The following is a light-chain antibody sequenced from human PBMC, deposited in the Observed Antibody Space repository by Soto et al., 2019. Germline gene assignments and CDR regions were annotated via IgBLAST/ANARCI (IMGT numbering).Light chain of an antibody. CDR2: DAS. J-gene: IGKJ2*01. CDR3: QPYNYWPYT. CDR1: HSFSNY. V-gene: IGKV3-15*01. Sequence: EIVLTQSLATVSLSPGDRATLFCRSSHSFSNYLAWYQQKPGQAPRLLIYDASTRATGVPARFSGCGSGTDFTLTISSLQSEDFAVYYCQPYNYWPYTFGQGTKV.